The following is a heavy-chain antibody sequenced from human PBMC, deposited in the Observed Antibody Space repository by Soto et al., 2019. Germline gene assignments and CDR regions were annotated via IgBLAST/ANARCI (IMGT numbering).Heavy chain of an antibody. Sequence: EVQLVESGGGLIQPGGSLRVSCAASGFTVSRSYMSWVRQAPGKGLEWVSVIYSGGSTNYADSVKGRFTISRDNSKNTLYLQMNSLRVEDTAVYYCARDTYYYDCSGQPYWGQGTLVTVSS. CDR1: GFTVSRSY. V-gene: IGHV3-53*01. CDR2: IYSGGST. J-gene: IGHJ4*02. D-gene: IGHD3-22*01. CDR3: ARDTYYYDCSGQPY.